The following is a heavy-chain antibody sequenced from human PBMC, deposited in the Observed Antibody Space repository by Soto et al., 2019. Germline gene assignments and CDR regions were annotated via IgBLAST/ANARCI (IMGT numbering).Heavy chain of an antibody. V-gene: IGHV3-33*01. CDR2: IWYDGSNK. D-gene: IGHD3-10*01. Sequence: PGGSLILSCAASGFTFSSYGMHWVRQAPGKGLEWVAVIWYDGSNKYYADSVKGRFTISRDNSKNTLYLQMNSLRAEDTAVYYCARDRGTYYGSGSLYYGMDVWGQGTTVTVSS. CDR3: ARDRGTYYGSGSLYYGMDV. CDR1: GFTFSSYG. J-gene: IGHJ6*02.